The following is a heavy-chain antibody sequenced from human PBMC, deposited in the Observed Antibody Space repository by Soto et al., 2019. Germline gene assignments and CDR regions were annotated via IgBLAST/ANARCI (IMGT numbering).Heavy chain of an antibody. CDR3: AKDGAAGGDIYGMDV. D-gene: IGHD2-21*02. CDR1: GFTFSSYG. J-gene: IGHJ6*02. V-gene: IGHV3-30*18. CDR2: ISYDGSNK. Sequence: GGSLRLSCAASGFTFSSYGMHWVRQAPGKGLEWVAVISYDGSNKYYADSVKGRFTISRDNSKNTLYLQMNSLRAEDTAVYYCAKDGAAGGDIYGMDVWGQGTTVTVSS.